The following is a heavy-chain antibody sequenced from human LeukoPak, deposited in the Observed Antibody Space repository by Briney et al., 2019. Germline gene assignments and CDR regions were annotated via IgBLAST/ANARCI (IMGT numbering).Heavy chain of an antibody. CDR1: GFTFSSYA. CDR3: AKISSGCYSAFDV. CDR2: ISYDGSNK. V-gene: IGHV3-30-3*02. J-gene: IGHJ3*01. Sequence: GGSLRLSCAASGFTFSSYAMHWVRQAPGKGLEWEAVISYDGSNKYYADSVKGRFTISRDNSKNTLYLQMNSLRAEDTAVYYCAKISSGCYSAFDVWGRGTMVTVSS. D-gene: IGHD6-19*01.